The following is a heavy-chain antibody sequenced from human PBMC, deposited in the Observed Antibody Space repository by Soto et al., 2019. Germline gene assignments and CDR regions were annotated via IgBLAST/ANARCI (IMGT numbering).Heavy chain of an antibody. CDR3: ARVYYYGSGSQDY. CDR2: ISSSGSTI. CDR1: GFTFSDYY. J-gene: IGHJ4*02. D-gene: IGHD3-10*01. V-gene: IGHV3-11*01. Sequence: GGSLRLSCAASGFTFSDYYMSWIRQAPGEGLEWVSYISSSGSTIYYADSVKGRFTISRDNAKNSLYLQMNSLRAEDTAVYYCARVYYYGSGSQDYWGQGTLVTVSS.